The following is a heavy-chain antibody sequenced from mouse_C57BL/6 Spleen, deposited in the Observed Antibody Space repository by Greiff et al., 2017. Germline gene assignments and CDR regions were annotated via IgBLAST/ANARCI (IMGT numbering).Heavy chain of an antibody. CDR1: GYTFTGYW. Sequence: QVQLQQPGAELVKPGASVKLSCKASGYTFTGYWMHWVKQRPGRGLEWMGRVDPNSGGTNNNEKFKSKATLTVDKPSSTAYMQLSSRTSEDAAVYYCSGSGIELTCDYWGQGTTLTVSS. D-gene: IGHD1-1*01. V-gene: IGHV1-72*01. CDR3: SGSGIELTCDY. J-gene: IGHJ2*01. CDR2: VDPNSGGT.